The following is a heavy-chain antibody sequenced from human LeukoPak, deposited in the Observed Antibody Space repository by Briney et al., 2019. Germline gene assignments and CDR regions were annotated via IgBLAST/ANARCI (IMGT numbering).Heavy chain of an antibody. Sequence: GGSLRLSCAASGFIFSDYWMGWVRQAPGRGLEWVANIKEDGSAKYYVDSVKGRFTISRDNAKKSLFLQMNSLRVEDTAVYYCARGGAHFEYWGQGALVTVSS. CDR1: GFIFSDYW. V-gene: IGHV3-7*01. CDR2: IKEDGSAK. D-gene: IGHD1-26*01. J-gene: IGHJ4*02. CDR3: ARGGAHFEY.